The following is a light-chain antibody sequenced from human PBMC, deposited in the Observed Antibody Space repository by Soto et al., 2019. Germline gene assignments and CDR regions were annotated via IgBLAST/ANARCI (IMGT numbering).Light chain of an antibody. CDR1: KGISNY. Sequence: DIQMTQSPSSLAASVAYRVTITCAARKGISNYLAWYQQKPGKVPKLLIYGASTLPSGVPYRFSGSGSGTDFTLTISSLQPEDVATYYCHKYNSAPQTFGQGTKVDIK. J-gene: IGKJ1*01. CDR2: GAS. CDR3: HKYNSAPQT. V-gene: IGKV1-27*01.